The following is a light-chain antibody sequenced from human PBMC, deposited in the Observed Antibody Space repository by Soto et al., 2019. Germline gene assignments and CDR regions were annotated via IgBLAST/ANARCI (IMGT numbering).Light chain of an antibody. J-gene: IGLJ1*01. CDR3: SSYTSSSTPYV. V-gene: IGLV2-14*01. Sequence: QSALTQPASVSGSRGQSITISCTGTSNDIGVFDYVSWFQQHPGKAPKLLIFEVSHRHSGVSDRFSGFKSDNTASLTISGLQAVDEAYYYCSSYTSSSTPYVFGTGTKLTVL. CDR2: EVS. CDR1: SNDIGVFDY.